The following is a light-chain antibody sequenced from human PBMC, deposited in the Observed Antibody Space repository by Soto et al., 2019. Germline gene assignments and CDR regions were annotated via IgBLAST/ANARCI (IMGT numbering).Light chain of an antibody. CDR2: EDS. V-gene: IGKV1-5*01. CDR1: QSISSY. J-gene: IGKJ1*01. CDR3: QQYETFSGT. Sequence: VDRATITCPASQSISSYVNGYKQKPGEAPKLRIDEDSALPRGVTSRFSGSGSWTKFTRSIASLQPDDFATYYCQQYETFSGTFCPVTKVDIK.